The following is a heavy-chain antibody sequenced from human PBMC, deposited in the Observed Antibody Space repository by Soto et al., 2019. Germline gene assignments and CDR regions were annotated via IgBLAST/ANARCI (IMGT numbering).Heavy chain of an antibody. CDR2: VSYDGSTK. Sequence: QVQLVESGGGVVQPGRSLRLSCAASGFTFSNYGMHWVRQAPGKGLEWVAVVSYDGSTKYYADSVKGRFTISRDNSKSTLYLQMNSPRPEDTALYYCVRALGGYNSPYFDHWGQGIQVTVSS. D-gene: IGHD5-12*01. J-gene: IGHJ4*02. CDR1: GFTFSNYG. CDR3: VRALGGYNSPYFDH. V-gene: IGHV3-30*03.